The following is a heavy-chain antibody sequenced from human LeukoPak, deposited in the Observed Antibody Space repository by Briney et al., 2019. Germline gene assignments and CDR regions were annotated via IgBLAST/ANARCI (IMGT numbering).Heavy chain of an antibody. CDR2: INHSGST. V-gene: IGHV4-34*01. D-gene: IGHD6-13*01. CDR1: GGSFSGYY. CDR3: ARGVPATAAGSPIRYYYYGRR. Sequence: SETLSLTCAVYGGSFSGYYWSWIRHPPGKGLEWIGEINHSGSTNYNPSLKSRVTISVDTSKNQFSLKLSSVTAADTAVCYCARGVPATAAGSPIRYYYYGRRLGPRDHGHRLL. J-gene: IGHJ6*02.